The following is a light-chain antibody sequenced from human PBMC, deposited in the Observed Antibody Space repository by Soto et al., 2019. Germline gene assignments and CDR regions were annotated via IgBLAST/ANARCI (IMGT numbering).Light chain of an antibody. V-gene: IGKV3-20*01. Sequence: EIVLTQSPGTLSLSPGERATLSCRASQSVSSTYLAWYQQKPGQAPRLLIYSASSRATGIPDRFSGSGSGTDFTLTISRLEPEDFAVYYCQQYGSQYTFGQGTKLEIK. CDR2: SAS. J-gene: IGKJ2*01. CDR3: QQYGSQYT. CDR1: QSVSSTY.